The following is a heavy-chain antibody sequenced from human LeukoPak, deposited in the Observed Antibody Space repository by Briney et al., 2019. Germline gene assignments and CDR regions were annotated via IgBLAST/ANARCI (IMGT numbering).Heavy chain of an antibody. D-gene: IGHD3-3*02. J-gene: IGHJ4*02. CDR1: GFIVSNTY. CDR3: VSLARDY. V-gene: IGHV3-53*01. Sequence: TGGSLRLSCAASGFIVSNTYMTWVRQAPGKGLEWVSVIRNDGSTYYADSVKGRFTISRGNSKNMLFLRMNSLRVEDTAVYFCVSLARDYWGQGTLVSVSS. CDR2: IRNDGST.